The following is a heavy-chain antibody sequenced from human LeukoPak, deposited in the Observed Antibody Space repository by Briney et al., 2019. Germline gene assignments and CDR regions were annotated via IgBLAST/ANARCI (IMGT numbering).Heavy chain of an antibody. CDR3: ARSGRRRNWFDP. CDR2: INHSGGT. V-gene: IGHV4-34*01. D-gene: IGHD1-1*01. J-gene: IGHJ5*02. Sequence: SETLSLTCTVSGGSISSYYWSWIRQPPGKGLEWIGEINHSGGTNYNPSLKSRVTISVDTSKNQFSLKLSSVTAADTAVYYCARSGRRRNWFDPWGQGTLVTVSS. CDR1: GGSISSYY.